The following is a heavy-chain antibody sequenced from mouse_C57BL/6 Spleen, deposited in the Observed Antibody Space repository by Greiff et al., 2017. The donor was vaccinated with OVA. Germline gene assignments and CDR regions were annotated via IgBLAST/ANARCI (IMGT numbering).Heavy chain of an antibody. CDR2: IYPGSGST. D-gene: IGHD1-1*01. CDR1: GYTFTSYW. V-gene: IGHV1-55*01. J-gene: IGHJ3*01. Sequence: QVQLQQPGAELVKPGASVKMSCKASGYTFTSYWITWVKQRPGQGLEWIGDIYPGSGSTNYNEKFKSKATLTVDTSSSTAYMQLSSLTSEDSAVYDCARGNYDGSSQAWFAYWGQGTLVTVSA. CDR3: ARGNYDGSSQAWFAY.